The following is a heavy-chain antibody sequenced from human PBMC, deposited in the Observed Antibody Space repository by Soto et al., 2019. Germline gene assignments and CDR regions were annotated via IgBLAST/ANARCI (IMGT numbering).Heavy chain of an antibody. J-gene: IGHJ5*02. V-gene: IGHV3-30*18. CDR3: AKDGYDSSGYEYNWFDP. CDR1: GFTFSSYG. CDR2: ISYDGSNK. Sequence: GGSLRLSCAASGFTFSSYGMHWVRQAPGKGLEWVAVISYDGSNKYYADSVKGRFTISRDNSKNTLYLQMNSLRAEDTAVYYCAKDGYDSSGYEYNWFDPWGQGTLVTVSS. D-gene: IGHD3-22*01.